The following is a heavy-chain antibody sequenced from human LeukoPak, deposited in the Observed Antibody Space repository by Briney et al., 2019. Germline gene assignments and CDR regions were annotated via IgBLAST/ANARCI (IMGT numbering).Heavy chain of an antibody. CDR1: GFTFDDYA. V-gene: IGHV3-9*01. CDR2: ISWNSGNI. D-gene: IGHD3-10*01. J-gene: IGHJ4*02. CDR3: AKDISIAMVRGVFDY. Sequence: PGRSLRLSCTASGFTFDDYAMHWVRQAPGKGLEWVSSISWNSGNIDYADSVKGRFTISRDNAKNSLYLQMNSLRTEDTAFYYCAKDISIAMVRGVFDYWGQGTLVSVSS.